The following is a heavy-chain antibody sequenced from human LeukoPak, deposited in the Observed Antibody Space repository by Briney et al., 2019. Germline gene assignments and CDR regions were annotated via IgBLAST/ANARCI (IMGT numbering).Heavy chain of an antibody. CDR2: ISPGGGTT. CDR3: AKELSGGWPFDC. CDR1: GFAFGSEA. D-gene: IGHD6-19*01. V-gene: IGHV3-23*01. Sequence: TGGSLRLSCAVSGFAFGSEAMSWVRQSPARGLEWVASISPGGGTTYYADYVKGRFTISRDNSKNTMFLQMNSLRAEDTAVYYCAKELSGGWPFDCWGQGALVTVSS. J-gene: IGHJ4*02.